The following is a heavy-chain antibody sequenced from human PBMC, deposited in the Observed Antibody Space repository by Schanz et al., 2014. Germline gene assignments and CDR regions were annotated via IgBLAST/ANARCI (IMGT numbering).Heavy chain of an antibody. J-gene: IGHJ4*02. CDR2: ISGSSIHK. D-gene: IGHD6-19*01. CDR1: GFTFSDYY. V-gene: IGHV3-11*05. Sequence: QVYLVESGGDLVKPGGSLRLSCAASGFTFSDYYMAWIRQAPGKGLEWVSHISGSSIHKNYADSVKGRFSISRDLSSNTLYLQMNSLRADDSAIYYCAKDHPSSGWPAFDVWGQGTQVTVSS. CDR3: AKDHPSSGWPAFDV.